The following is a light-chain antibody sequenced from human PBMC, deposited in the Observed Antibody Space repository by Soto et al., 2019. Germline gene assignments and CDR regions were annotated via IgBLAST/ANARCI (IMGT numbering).Light chain of an antibody. CDR2: GAS. Sequence: EIVLTQSPGTLSLSPGERATLSFRSSQSVSSSYLAWYQQKPGQAPRLLIYGASSRATGIPDRFSGSVSGTDFTLTISSLQPEDVATYYCQMYNIDPRTFGQGTKVDI. J-gene: IGKJ1*01. CDR3: QMYNIDPRT. V-gene: IGKV3-20*01. CDR1: QSVSSSY.